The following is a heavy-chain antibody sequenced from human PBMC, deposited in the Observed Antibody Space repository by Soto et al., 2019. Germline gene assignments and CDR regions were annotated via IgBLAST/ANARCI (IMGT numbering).Heavy chain of an antibody. CDR3: ARESDSSSWYAWDY. D-gene: IGHD6-13*01. Sequence: SETLSLTCTVSGGSISSGGYYWSWIRQHPGKGLEWIGYIYYSGSTYYNPSLKSRVTISVDTSKNQFSLKLSSVTAADTAVYYCARESDSSSWYAWDYWGQGTLVIVSS. J-gene: IGHJ4*02. CDR1: GGSISSGGYY. V-gene: IGHV4-31*03. CDR2: IYYSGST.